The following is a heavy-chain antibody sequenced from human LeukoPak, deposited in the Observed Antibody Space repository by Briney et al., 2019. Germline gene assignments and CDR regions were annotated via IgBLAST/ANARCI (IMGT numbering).Heavy chain of an antibody. V-gene: IGHV4-4*07. CDR2: IYTSGST. J-gene: IGHJ6*02. CDR3: ARDRVESSGYYYYYGIDV. Sequence: SETLSLTCTVSGGSISSYYWSWIRQPAGKGLEWIGRIYTSGSTTYNPSLKSRVTMSLDTSKNQFSLKLSSVTAADTAVYYCARDRVESSGYYYYYGIDVWGQGTTVTVSS. D-gene: IGHD3-22*01. CDR1: GGSISSYY.